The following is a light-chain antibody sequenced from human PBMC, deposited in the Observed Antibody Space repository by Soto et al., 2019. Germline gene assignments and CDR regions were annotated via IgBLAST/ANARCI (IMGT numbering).Light chain of an antibody. J-gene: IGKJ2*01. V-gene: IGKV1-8*01. CDR2: AAS. CDR1: QGISSY. CDR3: QQYYSYPPGT. Sequence: AIRMTQSPSSLSASTGDRVTITCRASQGISSYLAWYQQKPGKAPKLLFYAASTWQSGVPSRFSGSGSETDFTLTNSCLNPEDFATYNYQQYYSYPPGTFGQGTKLEIK.